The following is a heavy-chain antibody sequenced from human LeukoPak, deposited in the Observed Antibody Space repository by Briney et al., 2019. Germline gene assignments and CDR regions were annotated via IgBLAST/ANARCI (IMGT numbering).Heavy chain of an antibody. CDR3: ARHLYQWFAPRDWFDP. CDR2: IYYSGRT. Sequence: SETLSLTCTVSGGSISSSSYYWGWIRQPPGKGLEWIGSIYYSGRTYYYPSLKSRVTISVDTSKNQFSLKLSSVTAADTAVYYCARHLYQWFAPRDWFDPWGQGTLVTVSS. J-gene: IGHJ5*02. CDR1: GGSISSSSYY. V-gene: IGHV4-39*01. D-gene: IGHD6-19*01.